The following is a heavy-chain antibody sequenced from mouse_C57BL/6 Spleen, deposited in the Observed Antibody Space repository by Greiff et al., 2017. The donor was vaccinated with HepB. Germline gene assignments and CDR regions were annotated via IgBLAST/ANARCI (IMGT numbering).Heavy chain of an antibody. Sequence: VQLQESGAELARPGASVKLSCKASGYTFTSYGISWVKQRTGQGLEWIGEIYPRSGNTYYTETFKGKATLTADKSSRTAYMELRSLTSEDSAVYFCARSGASLPLYAMDYWGQGTSVTVSS. CDR2: IYPRSGNT. CDR1: GYTFTSYG. D-gene: IGHD6-1*01. J-gene: IGHJ4*01. CDR3: ARSGASLPLYAMDY. V-gene: IGHV1-81*01.